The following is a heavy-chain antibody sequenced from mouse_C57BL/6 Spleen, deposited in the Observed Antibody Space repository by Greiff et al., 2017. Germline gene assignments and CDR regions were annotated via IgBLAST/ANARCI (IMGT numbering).Heavy chain of an antibody. CDR3: ARSDEGYAMDY. CDR2: IDPNSGGT. V-gene: IGHV1-72*01. J-gene: IGHJ4*01. CDR1: GYTFTSYW. Sequence: QVQLQQPGAELVKPGASVKLSCKASGYTFTSYWMHWVKQRPGRGLEWIGRIDPNSGGTKYNEKFKSKATLTVDKPSSTAYVQLSSLTSEDSAVYYCARSDEGYAMDYWGQGTSVTVSS.